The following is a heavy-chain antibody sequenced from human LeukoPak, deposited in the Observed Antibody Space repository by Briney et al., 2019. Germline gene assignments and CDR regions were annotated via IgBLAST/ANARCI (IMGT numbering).Heavy chain of an antibody. Sequence: SETLSLTCTVSGGSISSSSYYWGWIRQPPGKGLEWIGSIYYSGSTYYNPSLKSRVTISVDTSKNQFSLKLGSVTAADTAVYYRARHGRGGSYFWGQGTLVTVSS. CDR2: IYYSGST. J-gene: IGHJ4*02. CDR3: ARHGRGGSYF. CDR1: GGSISSSSYY. D-gene: IGHD1-26*01. V-gene: IGHV4-39*01.